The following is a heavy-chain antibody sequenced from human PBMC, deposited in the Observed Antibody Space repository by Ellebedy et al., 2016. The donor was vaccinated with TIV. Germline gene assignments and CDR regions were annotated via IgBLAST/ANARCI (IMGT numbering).Heavy chain of an antibody. CDR2: ISSGSSYI. Sequence: GESLKISCAASGFTFGSYSMNWVRQAPGKGLEWVSSISSGSSYIYYADSVKGRFTISRDDAKNSLYLQMSSLRAEDTALYYCARGLYSGGSGSEDHWGQGTLVTVSS. CDR3: ARGLYSGGSGSEDH. V-gene: IGHV3-21*01. J-gene: IGHJ4*02. D-gene: IGHD3-10*01. CDR1: GFTFGSYS.